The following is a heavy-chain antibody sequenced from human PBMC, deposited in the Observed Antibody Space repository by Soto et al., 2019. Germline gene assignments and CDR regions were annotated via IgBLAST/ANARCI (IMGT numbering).Heavy chain of an antibody. CDR1: GGSFRGYY. CDR3: ARGGLTARVRFFEWSPRPYYYYYGMDV. D-gene: IGHD3-3*01. J-gene: IGHJ6*02. Sequence: SETLSLTCAVYGGSFRGYYGSWSRQPPGKGLEWIGESNHSGSTNYNPSLKSRVTISVDTSKNHFSLKLSSAPAPDTAVYYCARGGLTARVRFFEWSPRPYYYYYGMDVWGQGTTVTVSS. V-gene: IGHV4-34*01. CDR2: SNHSGST.